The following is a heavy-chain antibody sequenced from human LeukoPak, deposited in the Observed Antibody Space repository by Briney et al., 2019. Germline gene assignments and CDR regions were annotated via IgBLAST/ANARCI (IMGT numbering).Heavy chain of an antibody. CDR1: GGSFSGHY. V-gene: IGHV4-34*01. Sequence: SETLSLTCAVYGGSFSGHYWSWIRQPPGKGLEWIGEINHSGSTNYNPSLKSRVTISVDTSKNQFSLKLSSVTAADTAVYYCARDPISVGGDGDWGQGTLVTVSS. D-gene: IGHD1-26*01. J-gene: IGHJ4*02. CDR2: INHSGST. CDR3: ARDPISVGGDGD.